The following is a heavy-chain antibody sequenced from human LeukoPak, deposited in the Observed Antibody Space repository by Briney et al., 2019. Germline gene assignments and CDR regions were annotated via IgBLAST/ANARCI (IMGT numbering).Heavy chain of an antibody. D-gene: IGHD1-7*01. J-gene: IGHJ4*02. Sequence: GGSLRLSCAASGFTFDDYGMSWVRQAPGKGLEWVSGINWNGGSTGYADSVKGRFTISRDNAKNSLYLQMNSLRAEDTALYYCARVGASGTTESLNYWGQGTLVTVSS. CDR2: INWNGGST. CDR1: GFTFDDYG. CDR3: ARVGASGTTESLNY. V-gene: IGHV3-20*04.